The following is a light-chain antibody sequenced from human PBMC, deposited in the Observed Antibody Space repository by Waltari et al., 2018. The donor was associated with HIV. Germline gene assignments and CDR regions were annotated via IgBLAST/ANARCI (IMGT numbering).Light chain of an antibody. V-gene: IGLV1-36*01. CDR2: YDH. J-gene: IGLJ1*01. Sequence: QSVLTQPPSVSEAPRQRVTISCSGSSSNIGNNAVNWYQQVPGKPPKLLIYYDHLFSSGFSDRFSGSKSGASASLAIRGLQSEDEADYYCAAWDDSLNGYVFGSGTKVTVL. CDR3: AAWDDSLNGYV. CDR1: SSNIGNNA.